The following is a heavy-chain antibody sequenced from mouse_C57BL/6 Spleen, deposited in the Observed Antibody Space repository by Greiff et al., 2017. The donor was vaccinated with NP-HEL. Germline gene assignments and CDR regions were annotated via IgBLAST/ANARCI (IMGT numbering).Heavy chain of an antibody. D-gene: IGHD1-1*01. CDR2: IDPSDSYT. CDR1: GYTFTSYW. J-gene: IGHJ4*01. Sequence: VQLQQPGAELVMPGASVKLSCKASGYTFTSYWMHWVKQRPGQGLEWIGEIDPSDSYTNYNQKFKGKSTLTVDKSSSTAYMQLSSLTSEDSAVYYCARSPGRITTVVEGYAMDYWGQGTSVTVSS. CDR3: ARSPGRITTVVEGYAMDY. V-gene: IGHV1-69*01.